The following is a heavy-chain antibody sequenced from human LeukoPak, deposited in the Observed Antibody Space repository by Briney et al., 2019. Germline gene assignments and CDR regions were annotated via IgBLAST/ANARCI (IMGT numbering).Heavy chain of an antibody. CDR2: IYYTGKT. D-gene: IGHD3-10*01. CDR1: GDSVSNGNYY. V-gene: IGHV4-61*03. Sequence: SETLSLTCTVSGDSVSNGNYYWSWLRQPPGKALEWIGYIYYTGKTYYTPSLEGRVTILVDTSRNHFSVKLSSVTAADTAVYYCARSQNYYGSGDYWSQGTLVTVSS. CDR3: ARSQNYYGSGDY. J-gene: IGHJ4*02.